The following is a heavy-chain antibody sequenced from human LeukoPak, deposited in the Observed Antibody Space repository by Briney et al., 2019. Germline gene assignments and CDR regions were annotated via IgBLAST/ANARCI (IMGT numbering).Heavy chain of an antibody. Sequence: GGSLRLSCAASGFTFSSYWMSWVRQAPWKGLEWVANIKQDGSEKYYVDSVKGRFTISRDNAKNSLYLQMNSLRAEDTAVYYCARVRIAARLGWFDPWGQGTLVTVSS. V-gene: IGHV3-7*01. CDR2: IKQDGSEK. J-gene: IGHJ5*02. D-gene: IGHD6-6*01. CDR1: GFTFSSYW. CDR3: ARVRIAARLGWFDP.